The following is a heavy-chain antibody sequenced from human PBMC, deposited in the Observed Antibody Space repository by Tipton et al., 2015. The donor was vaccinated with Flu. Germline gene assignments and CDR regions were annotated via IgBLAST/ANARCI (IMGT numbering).Heavy chain of an antibody. V-gene: IGHV3-9*01. J-gene: IGHJ4*01. CDR2: IRWNSDDL. Sequence: QLVQSGGGLVQPGRSLRLSCAASGFTFDDYAMHWVRQAPGKGLEWVSRIRWNSDDLGYADSVKGRFTISRDNAKNSLYLQMNNLRPEDTALYYCAKPSTTVTTPFLDYWGHGTLVTVSS. CDR1: GFTFDDYA. D-gene: IGHD4-11*01. CDR3: AKPSTTVTTPFLDY.